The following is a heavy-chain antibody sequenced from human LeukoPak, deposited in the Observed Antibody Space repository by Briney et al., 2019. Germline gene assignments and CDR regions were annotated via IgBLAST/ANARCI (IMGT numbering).Heavy chain of an antibody. CDR3: AGVCSSTSCYTASDAFDI. D-gene: IGHD2-2*02. CDR2: INPNSGGA. V-gene: IGHV1-2*02. CDR1: GYTFTGYY. Sequence: ASVKVSCKASGYTFTGYYMHWVRQAPGQGLEWMGLINPNSGGANYAQKFQGRVTMTRDTSISTAYMELSRLRSDDTAVYYCAGVCSSTSCYTASDAFDIWGQGTMVTVSS. J-gene: IGHJ3*02.